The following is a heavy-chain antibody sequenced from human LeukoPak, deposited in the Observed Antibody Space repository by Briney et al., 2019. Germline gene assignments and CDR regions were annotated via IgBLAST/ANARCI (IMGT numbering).Heavy chain of an antibody. Sequence: ASVKVSCKASGYSFTSYYMHWVRQAPGQGLEWMGVINPSGGSTSYAQKFQGRVTMTRDTSTSTVYMELSSLRSEDPAVYYCAGDVGGGSNGWGKFDLWAVAPWSLSPQ. D-gene: IGHD3-10*01. CDR2: INPSGGST. V-gene: IGHV1-46*01. CDR1: GYSFTSYY. J-gene: IGHJ2*01. CDR3: AGDVGGGSNGWGKFDL.